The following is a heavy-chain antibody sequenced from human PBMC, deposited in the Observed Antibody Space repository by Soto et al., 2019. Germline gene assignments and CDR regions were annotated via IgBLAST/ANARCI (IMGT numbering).Heavy chain of an antibody. Sequence: QLQLQESGPGLVKPSETLSLTCTVSGGSISSSSYYWGWIRQPPGKGLEWIGSIYYSGSTYYNPSLKSRVTISVDTSKNQFSLKLSSVTAADTAVYYCARLWVAQNVYYYYGMDVWGQGTTVTVSS. V-gene: IGHV4-39*01. J-gene: IGHJ6*02. D-gene: IGHD3-10*01. CDR2: IYYSGST. CDR1: GGSISSSSYY. CDR3: ARLWVAQNVYYYYGMDV.